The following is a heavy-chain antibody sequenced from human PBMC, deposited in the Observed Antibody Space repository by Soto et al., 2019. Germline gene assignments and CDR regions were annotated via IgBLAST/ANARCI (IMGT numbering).Heavy chain of an antibody. CDR3: AKEKGSYYDFWSGQYYYYGMDV. CDR2: ISGSGGST. V-gene: IGHV3-23*01. D-gene: IGHD3-3*01. J-gene: IGHJ6*02. CDR1: GFTFRSYA. Sequence: GGSLRLSCSASGFTFRSYAMSWVRQAPGKGLEWVSAISGSGGSTYYADSVKGRFTISRDNSKNTLYLQMNSLRAEDTAVYYCAKEKGSYYDFWSGQYYYYGMDVWGQGTTVTVSS.